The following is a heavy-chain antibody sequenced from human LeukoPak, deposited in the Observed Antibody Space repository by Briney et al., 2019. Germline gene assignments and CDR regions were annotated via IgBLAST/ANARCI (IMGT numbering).Heavy chain of an antibody. CDR2: ISWNSGSI. D-gene: IGHD5-12*01. CDR1: GFTFDDYA. Sequence: PGGSLRLSCAASGFTFDDYAMHWVRQAPGKGLEWVSGISWNSGSIGYADSVKGRFTISRDNSKNTLYLQMNSLRAEDTAVYYCARDQDSGTFDYWGQGTLVTVSS. V-gene: IGHV3-9*01. J-gene: IGHJ4*02. CDR3: ARDQDSGTFDY.